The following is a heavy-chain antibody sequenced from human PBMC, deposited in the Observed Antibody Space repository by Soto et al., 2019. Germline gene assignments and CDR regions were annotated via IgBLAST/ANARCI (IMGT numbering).Heavy chain of an antibody. V-gene: IGHV1-2*04. CDR3: ARDGSGGVAY. J-gene: IGHJ4*02. CDR1: GYTFTVYY. CDR2: INPNSGGT. Sequence: QVPLVQSGAEVKNPGASVKVSCKASGYTFTVYYMNGVRQTPGQGLEWMGWINPNSGGTNHAQKFQGWVTMTRDPSISTAYMELNRLRSDDTAVYYWARDGSGGVAYWGQGTLVTVSS. D-gene: IGHD3-16*01.